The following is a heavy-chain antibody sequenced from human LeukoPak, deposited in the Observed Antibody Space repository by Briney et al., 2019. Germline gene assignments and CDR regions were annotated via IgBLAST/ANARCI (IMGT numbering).Heavy chain of an antibody. CDR1: GFTFSTYA. CDR3: ARDPSSSWSRFDY. V-gene: IGHV3-30*04. Sequence: PGGSLRLSCAASGFTFSTYAVHWVRQAPGKGLEWVAVISYDGSNKYYADSMKGRFTISRDNSKNTLYLQMNSLRAEDTAVYYCARDPSSSWSRFDYCGQGTLVTVSS. D-gene: IGHD6-13*01. J-gene: IGHJ4*02. CDR2: ISYDGSNK.